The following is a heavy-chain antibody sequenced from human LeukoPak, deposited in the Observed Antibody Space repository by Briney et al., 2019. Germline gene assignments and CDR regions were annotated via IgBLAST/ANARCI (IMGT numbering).Heavy chain of an antibody. Sequence: KPSETLSLTCAVYGGSFSGYYWSWIRQPPGKGLEWIGEINHSGSTNYNPSLKSRVTISVDTSKNQFSLKLSSVTAADTAVYYCARLRKLLPRAAGDYWGQGTLVTVSS. CDR1: GGSFSGYY. CDR3: ARLRKLLPRAAGDY. V-gene: IGHV4-34*01. D-gene: IGHD1-26*01. CDR2: INHSGST. J-gene: IGHJ4*02.